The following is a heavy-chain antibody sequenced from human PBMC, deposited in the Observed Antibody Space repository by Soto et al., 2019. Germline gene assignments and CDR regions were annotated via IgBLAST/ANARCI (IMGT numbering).Heavy chain of an antibody. CDR1: GFAFYYYN. Sequence: VGSLRLSCAASGFAFYYYNMNWVRQAPGRGLEWVSSISGSGIDIHFTDSVKGRFTISRDIPKNSLYLQMNSLRAEDTAVYYCARGPGELELPYYFDHWGQGTLVTVSS. V-gene: IGHV3-21*01. CDR3: ARGPGELELPYYFDH. D-gene: IGHD1-7*01. J-gene: IGHJ4*02. CDR2: ISGSGIDI.